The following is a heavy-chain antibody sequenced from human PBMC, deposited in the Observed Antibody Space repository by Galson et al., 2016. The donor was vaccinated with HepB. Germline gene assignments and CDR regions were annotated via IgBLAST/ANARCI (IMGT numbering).Heavy chain of an antibody. V-gene: IGHV3-73*01. CDR2: IRNKPNNYTT. Sequence: SMRLSCAASGFLFSGSAMHWVRQAPGKGLEGVGRIRNKPNNYTTTHRESVKGRFAISRDDSKNMAYLQMNSLKTEDTGVYFCTTDAFDHWGQGTLVTVSS. J-gene: IGHJ4*02. CDR1: GFLFSGSA. CDR3: TTDAFDH.